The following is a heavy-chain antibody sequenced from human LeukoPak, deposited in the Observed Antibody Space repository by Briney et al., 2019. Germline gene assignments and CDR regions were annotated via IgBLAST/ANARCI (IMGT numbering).Heavy chain of an antibody. V-gene: IGHV3-23*01. J-gene: IGHJ4*02. D-gene: IGHD5-12*01. Sequence: GGSLRLSCAASGFTFSSYAMSWVRQAPGKGLEWVSAISGSGGSTYYADSVKGRFTISRDNSKNMLYLQMNSLRAEDTAVYYCAKAHLRGYSGYDLPVDYWGQGTLVTVSS. CDR3: AKAHLRGYSGYDLPVDY. CDR1: GFTFSSYA. CDR2: ISGSGGST.